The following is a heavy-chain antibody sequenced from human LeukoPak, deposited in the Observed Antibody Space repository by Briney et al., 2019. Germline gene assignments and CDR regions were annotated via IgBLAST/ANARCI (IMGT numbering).Heavy chain of an antibody. CDR2: IYYSGST. CDR1: GGSISSYY. V-gene: IGHV4-59*01. D-gene: IGHD2-15*01. CDR3: ATGLWWSILGY. J-gene: IGHJ4*02. Sequence: SETLSLTCTVSGGSISSYYWSWIRQPPGKGLEWIGYIYYSGSTNYNPSLKSRVTISVDTSKNQFSLKLSSVTAEDTAVYYCATGLWWSILGYWGQGTLVTVSS.